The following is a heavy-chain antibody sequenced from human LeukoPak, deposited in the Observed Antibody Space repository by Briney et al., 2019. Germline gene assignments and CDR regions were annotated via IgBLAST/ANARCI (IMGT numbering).Heavy chain of an antibody. CDR1: GGSIIGYY. CDR3: ARGNSSGWYGGFDY. V-gene: IGHV4-59*01. CDR2: VYETGGT. D-gene: IGHD6-19*01. Sequence: SETLSLTCRVSGGSIIGYYWSWIRQTPGKGLEWIAYVYETGGTNYNPSPKSRVTISQDASRNQISLKLASVTAADTAVYYCARGNSSGWYGGFDYWGQGSLVTVSS. J-gene: IGHJ4*02.